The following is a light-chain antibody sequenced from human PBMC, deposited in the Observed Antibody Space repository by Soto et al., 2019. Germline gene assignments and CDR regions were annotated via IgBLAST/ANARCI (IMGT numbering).Light chain of an antibody. Sequence: EIVMTQSPAPLSVSPGERAPLSCRASQSVSSNLAWYQQKPGQAPRLLIYGASTRATGIPARFSGSGSGTEFTLTISRLQSEDFAVYYCQQYNNWPGTFGQGTKGEIK. V-gene: IGKV3-15*01. CDR2: GAS. CDR3: QQYNNWPGT. CDR1: QSVSSN. J-gene: IGKJ1*01.